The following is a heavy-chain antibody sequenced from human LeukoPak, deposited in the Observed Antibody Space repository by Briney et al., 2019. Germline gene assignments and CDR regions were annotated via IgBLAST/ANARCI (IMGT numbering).Heavy chain of an antibody. V-gene: IGHV1-69*05. Sequence: GASVKVSCKASGYTFTSYGISWVRQAPGQGLEWMGGIIPIFGTANYAQKFQGRVTITTDESTSTAYMELSSLRSEDTAVYYCARERVGAAPGYMDVWGKGTTVTVSS. CDR2: IIPIFGTA. D-gene: IGHD2-15*01. J-gene: IGHJ6*03. CDR1: GYTFTSYG. CDR3: ARERVGAAPGYMDV.